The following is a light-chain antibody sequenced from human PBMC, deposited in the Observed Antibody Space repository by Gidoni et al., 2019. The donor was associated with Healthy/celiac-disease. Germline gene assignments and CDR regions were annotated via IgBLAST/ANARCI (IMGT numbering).Light chain of an antibody. CDR1: QDISNY. V-gene: IGKV1-33*01. CDR3: QQYDNRLPLT. Sequence: MQLTPSPSSLSAAAGDRVTITCQASQDISNYLDWYQQKPGKAPTLLIYDASNMETGIPSRFSGSGSGTDFTFTISSLQPEDIATYYCQQYDNRLPLTFGGGTKVEIK. J-gene: IGKJ4*01. CDR2: DAS.